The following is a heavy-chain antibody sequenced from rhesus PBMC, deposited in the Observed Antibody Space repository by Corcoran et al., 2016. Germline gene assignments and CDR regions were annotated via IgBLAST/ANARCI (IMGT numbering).Heavy chain of an antibody. D-gene: IGHD2-2*01. CDR1: GFTFSSYW. CDR3: AKRGYCTRTTCYVPFDY. J-gene: IGHJ4*01. CDR2: INSGGGSS. Sequence: EVQLVESGGGLAKPGGSLRLSCAASGFTFSSYWMNWVRQTPGKGLEWLSAINSGGGSSFYADSVKGRVTIYRDNSKNTLSLQMNSLRAEDTAVYYCAKRGYCTRTTCYVPFDYWGQGVLVTVSS. V-gene: IGHV3S42*01.